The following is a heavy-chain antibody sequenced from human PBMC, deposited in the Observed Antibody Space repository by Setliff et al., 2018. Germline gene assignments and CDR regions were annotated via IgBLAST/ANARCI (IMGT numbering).Heavy chain of an antibody. V-gene: IGHV3-23*01. D-gene: IGHD2-21*01. CDR2: TSFSGDNT. J-gene: IGHJ4*02. CDR3: AKDLFILNTIVVMGGF. CDR1: GFTFSNYA. Sequence: HPGGSLRLSCAASGFTFSNYAIIWVRQAPGKGLEWVSTTSFSGDNTYYADSLKGRFTISRDNSKNTLYLQMNSLRAEDTAVYYCAKDLFILNTIVVMGGFWGQGTLVTVSS.